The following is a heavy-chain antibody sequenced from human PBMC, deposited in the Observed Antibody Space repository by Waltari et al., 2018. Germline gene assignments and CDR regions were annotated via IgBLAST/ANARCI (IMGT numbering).Heavy chain of an antibody. CDR2: ILSDPTNT. D-gene: IGHD3-16*01. J-gene: IGHJ4*02. V-gene: IGHV3-33*08. Sequence: QVQLVESGGGVVQPGRSLRLSCAASGFPFRENGLHWVGQAPGKGVEWVAVILSDPTNTFYADSVRGRFTISRDDTRNTLYLQMNSLGLEDTAVYYCAGSGPDTPIWGWGQGTLVTVSA. CDR3: AGSGPDTPIWG. CDR1: GFPFRENG.